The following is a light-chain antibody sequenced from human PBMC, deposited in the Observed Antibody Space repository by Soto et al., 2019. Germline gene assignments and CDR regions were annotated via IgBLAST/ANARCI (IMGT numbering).Light chain of an antibody. CDR3: CAYAGSSALL. Sequence: QSALSQPRSVSGSPGQSVTVSCTGTSRDVGTFNYVSWYQLHPGEAPKLIIYDVTERPSGVPDRFSGSRSGNTASLTISGLQAEDEADYHCCAYAGSSALLFGGGTKVTVL. V-gene: IGLV2-11*01. CDR2: DVT. CDR1: SRDVGTFNY. J-gene: IGLJ2*01.